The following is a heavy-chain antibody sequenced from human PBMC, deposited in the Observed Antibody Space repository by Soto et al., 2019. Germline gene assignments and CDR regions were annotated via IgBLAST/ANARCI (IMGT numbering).Heavy chain of an antibody. J-gene: IGHJ4*02. Sequence: EVQLLESGGGLVQPGGSLRLSCAASGFTFSSYAMSWVRQAPGKGLEWVSAISGSGGSTYYADSVKGRFTISRDNSKNTLYLQMNSVRAEDKAVYYCAKENGYSSSWFEFDYWGQGTLVTVSS. V-gene: IGHV3-23*01. CDR1: GFTFSSYA. CDR3: AKENGYSSSWFEFDY. CDR2: ISGSGGST. D-gene: IGHD6-13*01.